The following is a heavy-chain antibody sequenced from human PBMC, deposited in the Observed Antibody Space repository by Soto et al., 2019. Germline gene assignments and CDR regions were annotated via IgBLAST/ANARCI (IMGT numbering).Heavy chain of an antibody. CDR3: AKGLRYYDFWSGSSPGQQLVPY. Sequence: EVQLLESGGGLVQPGGSLRLSCAASGFTFSSYAMTWVRQAPGKGLEWVSAISGSGGSTYYADSVKGRFTISRDNSKNTVYLQMNSLRAEDTAVYYCAKGLRYYDFWSGSSPGQQLVPYWGQGTLVTVSS. J-gene: IGHJ4*02. CDR1: GFTFSSYA. CDR2: ISGSGGST. D-gene: IGHD3-3*01. V-gene: IGHV3-23*01.